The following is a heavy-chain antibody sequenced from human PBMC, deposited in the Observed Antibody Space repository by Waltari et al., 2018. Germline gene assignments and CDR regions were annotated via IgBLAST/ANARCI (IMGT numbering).Heavy chain of an antibody. Sequence: EVHLLESGGDLAQPGGSLRLSCAASGFTFSSYAMNWVRQAPGKGLEWISTISGSGSDTYYADSVKGRFTISRDNSDNTLYLQMNSLRAEDTAVYFCASRNWGMAVSASYWFEFWGQGTLVTVSS. J-gene: IGHJ5*01. V-gene: IGHV3-23*01. CDR1: GFTFSSYA. CDR2: ISGSGSDT. CDR3: ASRNWGMAVSASYWFEF. D-gene: IGHD6-19*01.